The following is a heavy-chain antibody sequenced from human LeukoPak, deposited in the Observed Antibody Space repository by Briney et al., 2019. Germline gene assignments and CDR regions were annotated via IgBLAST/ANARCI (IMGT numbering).Heavy chain of an antibody. CDR1: GFTFSSYA. Sequence: GGSLRLSCAASGFTFSSYAMHWVRQAPGKGLEWVAVISYDGSNKYYADSVKGRFTISRDDSKNTLYLQVNSLRAEDTAVYYCARDGRYCSSTSCYTGWWFDPWGQGTLVTVSS. CDR3: ARDGRYCSSTSCYTGWWFDP. CDR2: ISYDGSNK. V-gene: IGHV3-30*01. J-gene: IGHJ5*02. D-gene: IGHD2-2*02.